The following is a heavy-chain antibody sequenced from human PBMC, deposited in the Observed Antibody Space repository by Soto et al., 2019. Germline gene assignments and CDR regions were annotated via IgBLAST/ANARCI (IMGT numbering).Heavy chain of an antibody. V-gene: IGHV3-23*01. Sequence: LGLSCAVSGFICSSYDMSWVRQAPGKGLEWVSTILVGGSTHYEDSVKGRFTISRDTSKNTVYLQMNSLTAGDTAFYYCAKATATSGGAFEIYGQGTMVTVSS. CDR1: GFICSSYD. CDR3: AKATATSGGAFEI. CDR2: ILVGGST. J-gene: IGHJ3*02. D-gene: IGHD1-1*01.